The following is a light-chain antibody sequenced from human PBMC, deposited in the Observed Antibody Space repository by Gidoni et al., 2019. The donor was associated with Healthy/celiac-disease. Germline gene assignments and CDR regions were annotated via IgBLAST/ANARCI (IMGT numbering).Light chain of an antibody. V-gene: IGLV3-21*04. J-gene: IGLJ2*01. CDR3: QVWDSSSDHHVV. CDR1: NIGSKS. Sequence: SYVLTQQPSVSVAPGKTARITCGGNNIGSKSVHWYQQKPGQAPVLVIYDDSDRPSGIPERCSGSNSGNTATLTISRVEAGDEADYYCQVWDSSSDHHVVFGGGTKLTVL. CDR2: DDS.